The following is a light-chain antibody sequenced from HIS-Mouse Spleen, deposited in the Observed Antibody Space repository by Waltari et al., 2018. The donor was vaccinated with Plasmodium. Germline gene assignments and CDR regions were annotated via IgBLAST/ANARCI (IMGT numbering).Light chain of an antibody. J-gene: IGLJ3*02. V-gene: IGLV2-14*03. Sequence: QSALTQPASVSGSPGQSITISCTGTSSDVGGYNYVSWYQQHPGKAPILMIYDVSNRASGVSNRFAGSKSGNTASLTISGLQAEDEADYYCSSYTSSSSLVFGGGTKLTVL. CDR1: SSDVGGYNY. CDR2: DVS. CDR3: SSYTSSSSLV.